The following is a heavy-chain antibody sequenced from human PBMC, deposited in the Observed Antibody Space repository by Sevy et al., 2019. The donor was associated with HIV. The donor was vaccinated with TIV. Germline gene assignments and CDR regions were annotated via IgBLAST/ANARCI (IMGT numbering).Heavy chain of an antibody. J-gene: IGHJ4*02. V-gene: IGHV3-7*01. Sequence: GGSLRLSCAASGFIFNDYWMSWVRQAPGKGLEWVANIKQDGSEKYYVDSVKGRFTISRDNAKNSLYLQMNSLRAEDTAVYYCAGDVSSPYGDYEGYYFDYWGQGNLVTVSS. D-gene: IGHD4-17*01. CDR1: GFIFNDYW. CDR2: IKQDGSEK. CDR3: AGDVSSPYGDYEGYYFDY.